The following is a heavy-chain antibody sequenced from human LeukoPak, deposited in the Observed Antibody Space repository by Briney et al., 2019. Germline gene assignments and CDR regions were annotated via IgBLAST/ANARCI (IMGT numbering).Heavy chain of an antibody. CDR3: ARGNYDYVWGSYRLFDY. J-gene: IGHJ4*02. CDR1: GGSISSSNW. D-gene: IGHD3-16*02. Sequence: SETLSLTCAVSGGSISSSNWWSWVRQPPGKGLEWIGEIYHSGSTNYNPSLKSRVTISVDTSKNQFSLKLSSVTAADTAVYYCARGNYDYVWGSYRLFDYWGQGTLVTVSS. V-gene: IGHV4-4*02. CDR2: IYHSGST.